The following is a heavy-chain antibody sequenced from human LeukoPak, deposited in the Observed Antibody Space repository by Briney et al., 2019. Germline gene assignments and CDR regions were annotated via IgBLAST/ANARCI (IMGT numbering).Heavy chain of an antibody. CDR1: GFTFSRYG. CDR3: ARDTNSGYELDY. Sequence: GTSLRLSCPASGFTFSRYGMHGVRRAPGKGLEWVALIWYDGNNKYFADSVRGRFTISRDNSKNTLYLQVNSLTAEDTAVYYCARDTNSGYELDYWGQGTLVTVSS. D-gene: IGHD5-12*01. CDR2: IWYDGNNK. J-gene: IGHJ4*02. V-gene: IGHV3-33*01.